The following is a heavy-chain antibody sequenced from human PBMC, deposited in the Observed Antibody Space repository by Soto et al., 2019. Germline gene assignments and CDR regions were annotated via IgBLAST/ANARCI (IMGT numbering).Heavy chain of an antibody. CDR2: IIPIFGTA. CDR3: AKDYSTVTTDPLSVVLFDY. Sequence: SVKVSCKASGGTFSSCAISWVRQAPGEGLEWMGGIIPIFGTANYAQKFQGRVTITADESTSTAYMELSSLRSEDTAVYYCAKDYSTVTTDPLSVVLFDYWGQGALVTVSS. D-gene: IGHD4-17*01. V-gene: IGHV1-69*13. J-gene: IGHJ4*02. CDR1: GGTFSSCA.